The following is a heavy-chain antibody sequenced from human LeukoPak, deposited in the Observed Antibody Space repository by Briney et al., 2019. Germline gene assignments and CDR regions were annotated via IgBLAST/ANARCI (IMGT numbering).Heavy chain of an antibody. D-gene: IGHD6-19*01. J-gene: IGHJ4*02. Sequence: GGSLRLSCAASGFTFSSYWMHWVRQAPGKGLVWVSRINSDGSSTSYAGSVKGRFTISRDNAKNTPYLQMNSLRAEDTAVYYCARDQSIAVAGTRNPAGYWGQGTLVTVSS. V-gene: IGHV3-74*01. CDR2: INSDGSST. CDR3: ARDQSIAVAGTRNPAGY. CDR1: GFTFSSYW.